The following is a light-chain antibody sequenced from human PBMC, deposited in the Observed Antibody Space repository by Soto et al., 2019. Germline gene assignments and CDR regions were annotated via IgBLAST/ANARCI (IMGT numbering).Light chain of an antibody. CDR2: GNS. Sequence: QSVLTQPPSVSGAPGQRVTISCIVSSSNIGAGYDVHWYQQLPGTAPKLLIYGNSNRPSGVPDRFSGSKSGTSASLAVTGVQAEDEADYYCQSYDSSRSGYVFGTGTKLTVL. J-gene: IGLJ1*01. CDR1: SSNIGAGYD. V-gene: IGLV1-40*01. CDR3: QSYDSSRSGYV.